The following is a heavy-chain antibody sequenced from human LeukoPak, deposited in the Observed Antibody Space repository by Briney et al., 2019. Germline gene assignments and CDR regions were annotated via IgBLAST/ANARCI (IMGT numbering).Heavy chain of an antibody. Sequence: SVKVSCKASGGTFSSYAISWVRQAPGQGLEWMGGIIPIFGTANYAQKFQGGVTITADKSTSTAYMETSSLTSEDTAIYYCARTKEVKWMVDCDAFDIWGQGTMVTVSS. V-gene: IGHV1-69*06. J-gene: IGHJ3*02. D-gene: IGHD1-26*01. CDR2: IIPIFGTA. CDR3: ARTKEVKWMVDCDAFDI. CDR1: GGTFSSYA.